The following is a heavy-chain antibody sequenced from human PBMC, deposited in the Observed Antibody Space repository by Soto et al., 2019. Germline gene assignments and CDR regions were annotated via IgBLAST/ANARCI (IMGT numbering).Heavy chain of an antibody. Sequence: SVKVSCKASGGTFGSDAITWVRQAPGQGLEWVGRIIPIFGTTNYAQNLQGRVTISADKSTLTSYMELHSLTSDDTALYYCARERTDSGYYTNWLDPWGAGTKVTVFS. CDR1: GGTFGSDA. CDR3: ARERTDSGYYTNWLDP. CDR2: IIPIFGTT. J-gene: IGHJ5*02. D-gene: IGHD3-22*01. V-gene: IGHV1-69*06.